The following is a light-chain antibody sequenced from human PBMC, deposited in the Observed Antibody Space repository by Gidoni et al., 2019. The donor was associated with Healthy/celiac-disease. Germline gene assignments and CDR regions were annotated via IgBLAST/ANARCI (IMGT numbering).Light chain of an antibody. J-gene: IGKJ3*01. CDR2: GAS. Sequence: EIVMTQSPATLSVSPGERATLSCRASQSVSSNLAWYQQKPGQAPRLLIYGASTRATGIPARFSGSGSGTEFTLTISSLQSEDFAVYYCQQYNNWPLTGGPXTRVDIK. V-gene: IGKV3-15*01. CDR1: QSVSSN. CDR3: QQYNNWPLT.